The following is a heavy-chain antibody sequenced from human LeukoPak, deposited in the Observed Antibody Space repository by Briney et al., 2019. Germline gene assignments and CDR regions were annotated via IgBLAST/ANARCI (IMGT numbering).Heavy chain of an antibody. CDR1: GFTFSTNA. CDR3: AKDVGKWESLHFFDY. CDR2: ISGSGAST. Sequence: GGSLRLSCLTSGFTFSTNAMSWVRQAPGKGLEWISGISGSGASTYYADSVTGRFTTSRDNSRNTLYLQMNSLRGDDTAVYYCAKDVGKWESLHFFDYWGQGTLVTVSS. J-gene: IGHJ4*02. V-gene: IGHV3-23*01. D-gene: IGHD1-26*01.